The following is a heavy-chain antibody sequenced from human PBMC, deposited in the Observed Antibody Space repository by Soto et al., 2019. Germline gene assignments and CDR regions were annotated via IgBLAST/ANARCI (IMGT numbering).Heavy chain of an antibody. CDR3: VRAPLDYYSADYFDT. CDR2: MNPKSRNT. J-gene: IGHJ4*02. V-gene: IGHV1-8*01. CDR1: GYLFTEND. Sequence: ASVKVSCKASGYLFTENDINWVRQATGQGPEWMGWMNPKSRNTGYAQKFQGRVSMTRDNSKTTAYMELSSLGSEDTAVYYCVRAPLDYYSADYFDTWGQGTQVTVSS. D-gene: IGHD3-10*01.